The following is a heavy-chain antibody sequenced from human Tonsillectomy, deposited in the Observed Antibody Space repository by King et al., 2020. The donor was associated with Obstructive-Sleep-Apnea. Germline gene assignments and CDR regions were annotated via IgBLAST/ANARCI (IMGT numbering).Heavy chain of an antibody. CDR2: ISYDGRNK. Sequence: VQLVESGGGVVQPGRSLRLSCAASGFTFNSYGMHWVRQAPGKGLEGLAVISYDGRNKNYADSVKGRFTISRDNSKNTLYLKMNSLRAEDTAMYYCAKNEASISAVSTDPIAWGQGTLVTVSS. V-gene: IGHV3-30*18. D-gene: IGHD6-6*01. J-gene: IGHJ5*02. CDR3: AKNEASISAVSTDPIA. CDR1: GFTFNSYG.